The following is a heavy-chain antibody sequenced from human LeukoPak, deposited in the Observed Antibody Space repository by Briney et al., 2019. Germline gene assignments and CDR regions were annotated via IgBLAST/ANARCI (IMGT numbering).Heavy chain of an antibody. D-gene: IGHD2-2*01. J-gene: IGHJ4*02. V-gene: IGHV3-23*01. CDR2: ISGSGGTT. CDR1: GFTFSSYA. CDR3: ARSSPIDY. Sequence: PGGSLRLSFAASGFTFSSYAMSWVRQAPGKGLEWVSAISGSGGTTYYADSVKGRFTISRDNSKNTLHLQMNTLRAEDTAVYYCARSSPIDYWGQGTLVAVSS.